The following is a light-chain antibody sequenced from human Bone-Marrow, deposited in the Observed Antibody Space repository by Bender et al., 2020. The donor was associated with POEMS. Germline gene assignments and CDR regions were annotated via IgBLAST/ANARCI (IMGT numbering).Light chain of an antibody. V-gene: IGLV1-40*01. CDR1: SSNIGAGYD. J-gene: IGLJ3*02. Sequence: QSVLTQPPSVSVIPGQRVTISCTGSSSNIGAGYDVHWYQQLPGTAPKVLIHGNTNRPSGVPERFSGSRSGTSASLAITGLQPDDEADYYCQSYDSSLRGSVFGGGTKLTVL. CDR2: GNT. CDR3: QSYDSSLRGSV.